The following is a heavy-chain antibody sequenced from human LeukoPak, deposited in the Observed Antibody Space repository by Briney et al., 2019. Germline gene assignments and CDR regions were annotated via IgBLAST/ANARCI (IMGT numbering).Heavy chain of an antibody. CDR1: GGSISSYY. D-gene: IGHD2-15*01. Sequence: SETLSLTCTVSGGSISSYYWSWIRQPPGKGLEWIGYIYYSGSTNYNPSLKSRVTISVDTSKNQFSLKLSSVTAADTAVYYCARQYCSGGSCYWYFDLWSRGTLVTVSS. J-gene: IGHJ2*01. CDR2: IYYSGST. CDR3: ARQYCSGGSCYWYFDL. V-gene: IGHV4-59*13.